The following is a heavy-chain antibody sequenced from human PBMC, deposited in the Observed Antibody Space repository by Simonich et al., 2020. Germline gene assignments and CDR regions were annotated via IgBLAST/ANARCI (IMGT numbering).Heavy chain of an antibody. CDR2: LNGDGSST. V-gene: IGHV3-74*01. J-gene: IGHJ4*02. CDR3: ARNRLDY. Sequence: EVQLVESGGGLVQPGGSLRLSCAASGFTFSSYWLHWVRQSPGKGMGGVSRLNGDGSSTSDADSVKGRFTISRDNAKNTLYLQMNSLRAEDTAVYYCARNRLDYWGQGTLVTVSS. CDR1: GFTFSSYW.